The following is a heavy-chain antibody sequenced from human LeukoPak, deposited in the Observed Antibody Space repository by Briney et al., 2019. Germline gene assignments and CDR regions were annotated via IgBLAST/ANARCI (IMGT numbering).Heavy chain of an antibody. J-gene: IGHJ4*02. Sequence: PGGSLRLSCSASGFTFSSYAMHWVRQAPGKGLEYVSAISSNGGSTYYADSVKGRFTISRDNAKNSLYLQMNSLRDEDTAVYYCARDGIQLWTGAFDYWGQGTLVTVSS. CDR1: GFTFSSYA. V-gene: IGHV3-64*04. D-gene: IGHD5-18*01. CDR2: ISSNGGST. CDR3: ARDGIQLWTGAFDY.